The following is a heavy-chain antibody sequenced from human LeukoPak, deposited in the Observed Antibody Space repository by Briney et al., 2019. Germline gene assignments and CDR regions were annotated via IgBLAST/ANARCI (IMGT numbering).Heavy chain of an antibody. Sequence: SETLSLTCTVSGGSISSYYWSWIRQPPGKGLEWIGYIYYSGSTNYNPSLKSRVTISVDTSKNQFSLKLSSVTAADTAVYYCARGVGATKHHDYWGQGTLVTVSS. CDR2: IYYSGST. V-gene: IGHV4-59*01. CDR1: GGSISSYY. CDR3: ARGVGATKHHDY. J-gene: IGHJ4*02. D-gene: IGHD1-26*01.